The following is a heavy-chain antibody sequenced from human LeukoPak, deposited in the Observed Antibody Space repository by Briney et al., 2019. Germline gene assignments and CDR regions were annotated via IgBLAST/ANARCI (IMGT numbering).Heavy chain of an antibody. Sequence: AASVKVSCKPSGYTFTSYYLHWVRQAPGQGLEWMGIINPSGGSTTYAQKFQGRVTMTRDTSTSTVYMELSSLRSEDTAVYYCARAVARSGYWDYWGQGTLVTVSS. D-gene: IGHD3-22*01. V-gene: IGHV1-46*01. CDR3: ARAVARSGYWDY. CDR2: INPSGGST. CDR1: GYTFTSYY. J-gene: IGHJ4*02.